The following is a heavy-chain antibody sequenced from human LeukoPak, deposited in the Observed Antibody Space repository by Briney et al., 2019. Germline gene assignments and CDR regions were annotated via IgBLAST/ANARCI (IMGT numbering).Heavy chain of an antibody. CDR1: EYTFTDYA. V-gene: IGHV1-3*01. D-gene: IGHD3-22*01. CDR3: AREGRGYYPYYFDY. CDR2: INAGNGNT. J-gene: IGHJ4*02. Sequence: ASVKVSCKASEYTFTDYAINWVRQAPGQRLEWMGWINAGNGNTKYSQKFQGRVTITRDTSASTAYMELSSLTSEDTAVYYCAREGRGYYPYYFDYWGQGTLVTVSS.